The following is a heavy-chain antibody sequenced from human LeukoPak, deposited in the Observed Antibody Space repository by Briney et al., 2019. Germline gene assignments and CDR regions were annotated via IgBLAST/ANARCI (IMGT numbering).Heavy chain of an antibody. CDR1: GYTFTSYD. V-gene: IGHV1-8*01. CDR3: ARESRYDSSGPSPRYDAFDI. CDR2: MNPNSGNT. D-gene: IGHD3-22*01. Sequence: ASVKVSCKASGYTFTSYDINWVRQATGQGLEWMGWMNPNSGNTGYAQKFQGRVTMTRNTSISTAYMELSSLRSEDTAVYYCARESRYDSSGPSPRYDAFDIWGQGTMVTVSS. J-gene: IGHJ3*02.